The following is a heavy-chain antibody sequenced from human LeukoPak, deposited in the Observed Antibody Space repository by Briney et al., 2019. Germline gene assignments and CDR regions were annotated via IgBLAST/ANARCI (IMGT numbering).Heavy chain of an antibody. J-gene: IGHJ4*02. Sequence: SETLSLTCTVSGGSISSSSYYWGWIRQPPGKGLEWIGSIYYSGSTYYNPSLKGRVPISVDTSKNQFSLKLSSVAAADTAVYYCARHGGSYYGAPILYADYWGQGTLVTVSS. CDR3: ARHGGSYYGAPILYADY. V-gene: IGHV4-39*01. CDR1: GGSISSSSYY. D-gene: IGHD1-26*01. CDR2: IYYSGST.